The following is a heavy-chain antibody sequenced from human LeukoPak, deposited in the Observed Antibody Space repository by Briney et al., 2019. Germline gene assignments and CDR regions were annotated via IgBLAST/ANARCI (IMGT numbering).Heavy chain of an antibody. CDR1: GYTFPSYD. CDR3: TRGRITMIVAAFDI. Sequence: GASVKVSCKASGYTFPSYDINWVRQATGQGLEWMGWMNPNSGNTGYAQKFQGRVTMTRNTSISTAYMELSSLRSEDTAVYYCTRGRITMIVAAFDIWGQGTMVTVSS. D-gene: IGHD3-22*01. J-gene: IGHJ3*02. CDR2: MNPNSGNT. V-gene: IGHV1-8*01.